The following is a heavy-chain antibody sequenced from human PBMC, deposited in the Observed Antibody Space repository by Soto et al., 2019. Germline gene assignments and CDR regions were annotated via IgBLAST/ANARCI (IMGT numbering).Heavy chain of an antibody. CDR1: GFTVSSYA. J-gene: IGHJ4*02. CDR3: ARVPLRYFDWLLYDFDY. D-gene: IGHD3-9*01. Sequence: GGSLRLSCSASGFTVSSYAMHWVRQAPGKGLEWVSDISSSGSTIYYADSVKGRFTISRDNAKNSLYLQMNSLRAEDTAVYYCARVPLRYFDWLLYDFDYWGQGTLVTVSS. V-gene: IGHV3-48*04. CDR2: ISSSGSTI.